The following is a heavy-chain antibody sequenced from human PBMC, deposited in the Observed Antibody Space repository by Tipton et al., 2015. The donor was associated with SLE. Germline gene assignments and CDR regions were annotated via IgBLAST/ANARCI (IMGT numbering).Heavy chain of an antibody. V-gene: IGHV1-69*09. D-gene: IGHD1-20*01. CDR1: GDTFSSYT. Sequence: QLVQSGAEVKKPGSSVKVSCKASGDTFSSYTFSWMRQAPGQGLEWLGRIMPILSKATYTQKFQGRVTITADKSASTVYMQLSSLRSEDTAIYYCAREPPITGTPFDYWGQGTLVTVSS. CDR2: IMPILSKA. CDR3: AREPPITGTPFDY. J-gene: IGHJ4*02.